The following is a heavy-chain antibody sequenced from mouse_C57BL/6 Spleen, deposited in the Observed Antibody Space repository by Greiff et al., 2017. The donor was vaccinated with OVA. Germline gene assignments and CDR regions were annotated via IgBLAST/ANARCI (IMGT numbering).Heavy chain of an antibody. Sequence: DVMLVESGGGLVKPGGSLKLSCAASGFTFSDYGMHWVRQAPEKGLEWVAYISSGSSTIYYADTVKGRFTISRDKAKNTLFLQMTSLRSEDTAMYYCAYGWLSFAYWGQGTLVTVSA. CDR1: GFTFSDYG. V-gene: IGHV5-17*01. CDR3: AYGWLSFAY. J-gene: IGHJ3*01. D-gene: IGHD2-3*01. CDR2: ISSGSSTI.